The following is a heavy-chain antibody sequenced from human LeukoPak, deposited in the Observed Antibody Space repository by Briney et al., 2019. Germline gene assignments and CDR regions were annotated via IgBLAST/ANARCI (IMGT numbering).Heavy chain of an antibody. CDR2: IYNGGST. CDR1: WFTIRCNY. V-gene: IGHV3-53*01. Sequence: GALGLSFAASWFTIRCNYMGWGRPAAGEGEGWGSVIYNGGSTNYANTVKGRFTISRDKSKNTLYLQMNSLSAEATAVYYCARVGWRGYYFDYWGPGTLVTVSS. J-gene: IGHJ4*02. CDR3: ARVGWRGYYFDY. D-gene: IGHD2-15*01.